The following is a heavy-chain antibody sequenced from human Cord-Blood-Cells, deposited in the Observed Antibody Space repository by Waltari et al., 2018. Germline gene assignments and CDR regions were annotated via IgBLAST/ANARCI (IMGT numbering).Heavy chain of an antibody. J-gene: IGHJ3*02. Sequence: QLQLQESGPGLWKPSETLSLTCTVSGGSISSSSYYWGWIRQPPGRGLEWIGSIYYSGSTYYNPSLKSRVTISVDTSKNQFSLKLSSVTAADTAVYYCARLDYDILTGYPSGAFDIWGQGTMVTVSS. CDR1: GGSISSSSYY. D-gene: IGHD3-9*01. V-gene: IGHV4-39*01. CDR3: ARLDYDILTGYPSGAFDI. CDR2: IYYSGST.